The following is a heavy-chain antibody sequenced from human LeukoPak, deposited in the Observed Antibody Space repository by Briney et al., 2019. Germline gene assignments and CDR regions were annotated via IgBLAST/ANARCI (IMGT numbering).Heavy chain of an antibody. J-gene: IGHJ3*02. D-gene: IGHD3-22*01. Sequence: GGSLRLSCAASGFTFSSYAMSWVRQAPGKGLEWVSAISGSGGSTYYADSVKGRFTISRDNSKNTLYLQMNSLRAEDTAVYYCANSPETYYYYSSGYAFDIWGQATMVTVSP. CDR3: ANSPETYYYYSSGYAFDI. CDR1: GFTFSSYA. V-gene: IGHV3-23*01. CDR2: ISGSGGST.